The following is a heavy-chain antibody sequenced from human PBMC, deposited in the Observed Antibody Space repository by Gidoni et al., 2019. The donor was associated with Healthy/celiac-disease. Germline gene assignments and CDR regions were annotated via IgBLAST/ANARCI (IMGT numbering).Heavy chain of an antibody. D-gene: IGHD1-26*01. J-gene: IGHJ4*02. CDR2: LSGSGGGT. CDR3: AKYSVRWPRCPFDY. V-gene: IGHV3-23*01. Sequence: APGKGLEWVSALSGSGGGTYYADSVKGRFTISRDHSTNTLYLQMNRLSAEDTAVFYCAKYSVRWPRCPFDYWGQGTLVTVSS.